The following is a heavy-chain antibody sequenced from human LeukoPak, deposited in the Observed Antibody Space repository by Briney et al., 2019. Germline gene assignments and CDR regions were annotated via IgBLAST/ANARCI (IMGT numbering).Heavy chain of an antibody. CDR1: GFTFSNAW. D-gene: IGHD3-22*01. CDR3: TTHSNYYDTYYFDY. V-gene: IGHV3-15*01. J-gene: IGHJ4*02. CDR2: IKSKTDGGTT. Sequence: GGSLRLSCAASGFTFSNAWMSWVRQAPGKGLEWVGRIKSKTDGGTTNYAAPVKGRFTISGDDSKNTLYLQMNSLKTEDTAVYYCTTHSNYYDTYYFDYWGQGTLVTVSS.